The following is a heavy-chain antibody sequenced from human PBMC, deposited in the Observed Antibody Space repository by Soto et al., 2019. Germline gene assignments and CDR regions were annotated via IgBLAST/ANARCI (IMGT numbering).Heavy chain of an antibody. CDR3: ARDRGPSSGYYPYWFDP. Sequence: QVQLVQSGAEVKKPGSSVKVSCKASGGTFSSYAISWVRQAPGQGLEWMGEIIPIFGTANYAQKFQGRVTIPADDSTSPAYMELSSLRSEDTAVYYCARDRGPSSGYYPYWFDPWGQGTLVTVSS. CDR1: GGTFSSYA. V-gene: IGHV1-69*12. CDR2: IIPIFGTA. D-gene: IGHD3-22*01. J-gene: IGHJ5*02.